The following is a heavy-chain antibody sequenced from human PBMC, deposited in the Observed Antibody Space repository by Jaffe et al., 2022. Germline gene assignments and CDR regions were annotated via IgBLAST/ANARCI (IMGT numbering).Heavy chain of an antibody. CDR3: AKGRGMTTVTTGHYYMDV. CDR1: GFTFSSYA. Sequence: EVQLLESGGGLVQPGGSLRLSCAASGFTFSSYAMSWVRQAPGKGLEWVSAISGSGGSTYYADSVKGRFTISRDNSKNTLYLQMNSLRAEDTAVYYCAKGRGMTTVTTGHYYMDVWGKGTTVTVSS. D-gene: IGHD4-4*01. J-gene: IGHJ6*03. V-gene: IGHV3-23*01. CDR2: ISGSGGST.